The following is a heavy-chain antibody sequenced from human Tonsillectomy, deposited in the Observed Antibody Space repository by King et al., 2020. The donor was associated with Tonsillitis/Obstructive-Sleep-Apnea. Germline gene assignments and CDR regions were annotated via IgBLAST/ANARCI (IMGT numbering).Heavy chain of an antibody. CDR1: GFTFSNYP. D-gene: IGHD5-12*01. CDR3: ARDYGYSGYDLGFDY. V-gene: IGHV3-30*04. CDR2: ISSDGNDK. J-gene: IGHJ4*02. Sequence: QLVQSGGGVVQPGRSLRLSCAASGFTFSNYPMHWVRQAPGKGLEWVAIISSDGNDKYYADSVKGRFTISRDNSKNTLFLQMDSLTGDDTAVYYCARDYGYSGYDLGFDYWGQGTLVTVSS.